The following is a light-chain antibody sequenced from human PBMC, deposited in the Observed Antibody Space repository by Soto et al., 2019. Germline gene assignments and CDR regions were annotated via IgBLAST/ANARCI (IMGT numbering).Light chain of an antibody. CDR1: NIGTKS. Sequence: SYELTQSPSVSVAPGQTARITCGGNNIGTKSVHWFQQRPGRAPVLVVFDDSDRPSGIPERFSGSKSGSTATLTITRVEAGDEADYYCQVWDSSSNHVVFGGGTKLTVL. J-gene: IGLJ2*01. V-gene: IGLV3-21*02. CDR3: QVWDSSSNHVV. CDR2: DDS.